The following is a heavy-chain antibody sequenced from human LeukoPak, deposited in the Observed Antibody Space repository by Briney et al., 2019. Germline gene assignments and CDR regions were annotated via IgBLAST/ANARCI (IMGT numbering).Heavy chain of an antibody. CDR2: IRQDGSEK. V-gene: IGHV3-7*01. Sequence: PGGSLRLSCAASGFTFDNHWMTWVRQAPGKGLEWVANIRQDGSEKYCLDSVKGRFTISRDNAQNSLYLQMNSLRAEDTAVYYCAREKSFLEWLSTGRRDGYYMDVWGKGTAVTVSS. J-gene: IGHJ6*03. CDR3: AREKSFLEWLSTGRRDGYYMDV. CDR1: GFTFDNHW. D-gene: IGHD3-3*02.